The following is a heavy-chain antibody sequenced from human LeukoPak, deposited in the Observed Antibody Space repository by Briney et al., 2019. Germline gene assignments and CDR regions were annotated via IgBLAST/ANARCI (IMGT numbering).Heavy chain of an antibody. J-gene: IGHJ5*02. Sequence: QSGRSLRLSCAASGFTFSTYAMHWVRQAPGKGLEWVAVTSYDGSNKYYADSVKGRFSISRDNPKNTLHLQMNSLRAEDTAVYYCARGSYYTSGSYFSPGFDPWGQGTLVTVSS. CDR2: TSYDGSNK. CDR1: GFTFSTYA. CDR3: ARGSYYTSGSYFSPGFDP. V-gene: IGHV3-30*04. D-gene: IGHD3-10*01.